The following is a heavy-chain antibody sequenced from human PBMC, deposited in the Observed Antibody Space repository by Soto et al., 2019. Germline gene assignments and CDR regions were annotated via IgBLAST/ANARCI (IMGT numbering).Heavy chain of an antibody. Sequence: QVQLVQSGAEVKTPGSSVKVSCKASGGTFSSYSIKWVRQAPGQGLEWMGRLIPMFGTTDYAKRIQGRVTFTADAATSTACMEVTNLTSEDTAVYYCAMAVVVTFTRFYDRDVWGQGTTVNVSS. V-gene: IGHV1-69*18. CDR1: GGTFSSYS. J-gene: IGHJ6*02. CDR2: LIPMFGTT. D-gene: IGHD2-15*01. CDR3: AMAVVVTFTRFYDRDV.